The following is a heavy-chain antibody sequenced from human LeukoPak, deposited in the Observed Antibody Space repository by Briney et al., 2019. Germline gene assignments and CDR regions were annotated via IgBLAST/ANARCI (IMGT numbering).Heavy chain of an antibody. CDR2: ISAYNGKT. CDR1: GYTFTNYG. Sequence: GASVEVSCKASGYTFTNYGFSWVRQAPGQGLEWVGWISAYNGKTNSAQKFQGRVTMTTDTSTSTAYMELRSLRSDDTAVYYCARDSLTTARGANDAFDIWGQGTMVTVSS. CDR3: ARDSLTTARGANDAFDI. J-gene: IGHJ3*02. V-gene: IGHV1-18*01. D-gene: IGHD3-10*01.